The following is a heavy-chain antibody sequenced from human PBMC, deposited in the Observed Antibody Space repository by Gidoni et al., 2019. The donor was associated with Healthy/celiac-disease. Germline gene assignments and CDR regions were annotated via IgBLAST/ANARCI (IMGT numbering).Heavy chain of an antibody. CDR3: AHAPYCGGDCYWGGDAFDI. J-gene: IGHJ3*02. CDR2: IYWDDDK. D-gene: IGHD2-21*02. CDR1: GFSLSTSGVG. Sequence: QITLKESGPTLVKPTQTLTLTCNFSGFSLSTSGVGVGWIRQPPGKALEWLALIYWDDDKRYSPSLKSRLTLNKDTSKYQVVLTMTNLDPVDPATYYCAHAPYCGGDCYWGGDAFDIWGQGTMVTVSS. V-gene: IGHV2-5*02.